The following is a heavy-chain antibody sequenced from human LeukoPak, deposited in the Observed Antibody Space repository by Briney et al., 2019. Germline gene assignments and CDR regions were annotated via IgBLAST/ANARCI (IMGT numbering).Heavy chain of an antibody. CDR2: ISWNSGSI. V-gene: IGHV3-9*01. CDR3: ATIVVVTAPFDY. D-gene: IGHD2-21*02. J-gene: IGHJ4*02. CDR1: GFTFDDYA. Sequence: PGRSLRLSCAASGFTFDDYAMHWVRQAPGKGLEWVSGISWNSGSIGYADSVKGRFTISRDNSKNTLYLQMNSLRAEDTAVYYCATIVVVTAPFDYWGQGTLVTVSS.